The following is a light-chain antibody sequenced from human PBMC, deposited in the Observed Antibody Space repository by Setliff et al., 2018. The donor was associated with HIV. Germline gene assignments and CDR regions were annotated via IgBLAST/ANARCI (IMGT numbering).Light chain of an antibody. Sequence: QSVLTQPASVSGSPGQSITTACIGSNRDVGKYNFVSWYQQHPGKAPKLMIYEDSERPSGVSNRFSGSKSGFTASLTISGLQAEDEADYYCCSFARGDSYVFGTGTKVTVL. V-gene: IGLV2-23*01. J-gene: IGLJ1*01. CDR3: CSFARGDSYV. CDR1: NRDVGKYNF. CDR2: EDS.